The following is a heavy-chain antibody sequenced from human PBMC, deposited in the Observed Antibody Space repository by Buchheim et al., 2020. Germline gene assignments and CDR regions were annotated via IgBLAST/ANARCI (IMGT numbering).Heavy chain of an antibody. CDR3: GRDFSLDY. Sequence: EVQLVESGGGLVQPGGSLRLSCAPSGFNLSNYWMSWVRQAPGKGLEWVANIKEDGDEKFYVDSVKGRFTTSRDNAKNSLYLQMNSLRVEDTAVYYCGRDFSLDYWGQGTL. V-gene: IGHV3-7*01. CDR2: IKEDGDEK. D-gene: IGHD5/OR15-5a*01. J-gene: IGHJ4*02. CDR1: GFNLSNYW.